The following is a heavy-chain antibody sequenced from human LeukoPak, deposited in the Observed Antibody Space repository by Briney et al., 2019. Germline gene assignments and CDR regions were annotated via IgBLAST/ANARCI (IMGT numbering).Heavy chain of an antibody. CDR3: ARSPYCSSTSCYFGLAEYYYYGMDV. Sequence: SETLSLTCTVSGGSISSYYWSWIRQHPGKGLEWIGYIYYSGSTYYNPSLKSRVTISVDTSKNQFSLKLSSVTAADTAVYYCARSPYCSSTSCYFGLAEYYYYGMDVWGQGTTVTVSS. CDR2: IYYSGST. V-gene: IGHV4-59*06. D-gene: IGHD2-2*01. CDR1: GGSISSYY. J-gene: IGHJ6*02.